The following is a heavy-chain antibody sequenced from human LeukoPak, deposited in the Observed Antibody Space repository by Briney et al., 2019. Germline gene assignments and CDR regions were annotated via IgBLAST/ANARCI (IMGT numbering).Heavy chain of an antibody. D-gene: IGHD3-10*01. J-gene: IGHJ4*02. CDR1: GYAFSSYC. Sequence: KPGESLKISCKGSGYAFSSYCIVWVRQIPGKGLEWMGIIFPGNSETRYSPSFQGQVTMSVDKSINTAYLQLSSLKASDTAMYYCARLGARFGENSDDWGEGTLVTVSS. V-gene: IGHV5-51*03. CDR3: ARLGARFGENSDD. CDR2: IFPGNSET.